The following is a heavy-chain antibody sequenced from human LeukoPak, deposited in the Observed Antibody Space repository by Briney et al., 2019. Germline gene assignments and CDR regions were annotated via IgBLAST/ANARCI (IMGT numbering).Heavy chain of an antibody. CDR3: ARDRVRGNSNPYFDY. D-gene: IGHD4-11*01. J-gene: IGHJ4*02. V-gene: IGHV4-59*01. CDR2: IYYSGST. Sequence: PSETLSLTCTVSGGSISSYYWSWIRQPPGRGLEWIGYIYYSGSTNYNPSLKSRVTISVDTSKNRFSLKLSSVTAADTAVYYCARDRVRGNSNPYFDYWGQGTLVTVSS. CDR1: GGSISSYY.